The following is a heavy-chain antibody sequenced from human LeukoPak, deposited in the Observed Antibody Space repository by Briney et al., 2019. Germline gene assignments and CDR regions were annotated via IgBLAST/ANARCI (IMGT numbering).Heavy chain of an antibody. J-gene: IGHJ3*02. D-gene: IGHD5-24*01. CDR1: GYSISSGYY. V-gene: IGHV4-38-2*01. Sequence: SETLSLTCAVSGYSISSGYYWGWIRQPPGKGLEWIGSIYHSGSTYYNPSLKSRVAISVDTSKNQFSLKLSSVTAADTAVYYCARIEMATINAFDIWGQGTMVTVSS. CDR2: IYHSGST. CDR3: ARIEMATINAFDI.